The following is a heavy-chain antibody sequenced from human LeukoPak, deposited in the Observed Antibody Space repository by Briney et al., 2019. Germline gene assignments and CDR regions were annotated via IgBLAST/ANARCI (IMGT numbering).Heavy chain of an antibody. J-gene: IGHJ4*02. Sequence: GGSLRLSCTASGFTFSSYGMHWVRQAPGKGLEWVAVISYDGSNKYYADSVKGRFTISRDNSKNTLYLQMNSLRAEDTAVYYCAKGERLLWFGESTNLDYWGQGTLVTVSS. D-gene: IGHD3-10*01. V-gene: IGHV3-30*18. CDR2: ISYDGSNK. CDR1: GFTFSSYG. CDR3: AKGERLLWFGESTNLDY.